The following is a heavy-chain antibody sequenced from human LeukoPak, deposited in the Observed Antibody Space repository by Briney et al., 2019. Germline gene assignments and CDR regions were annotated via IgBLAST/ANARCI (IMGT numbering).Heavy chain of an antibody. D-gene: IGHD4-17*01. CDR1: GGSISYHY. J-gene: IGHJ6*03. Sequence: PSETLSLTCTVPGGSISYHYWSWIRQSPGKGLEWIGSIYYSGSSNYNPSLKSRVTISVDTSKNQFSLKLTSVTAADTAVYYCAREKGYDDYVGGDYYYYYMDVWGKGTTVTISS. CDR3: AREKGYDDYVGGDYYYYYMDV. CDR2: IYYSGSS. V-gene: IGHV4-59*11.